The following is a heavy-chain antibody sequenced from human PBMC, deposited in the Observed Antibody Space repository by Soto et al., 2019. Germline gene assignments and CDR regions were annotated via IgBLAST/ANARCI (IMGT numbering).Heavy chain of an antibody. CDR3: ARRQLVSWGPFDY. D-gene: IGHD6-6*01. V-gene: IGHV1-18*01. Sequence: QVQLVQSGAEVKKPGASVKVSCKASGYTFTNYGLSWVRQAPGQGLEWMRWINPYNGNTDYAQKVQGRVTMTTDTSTTTAFMELRSLRSDDTAVYHCARRQLVSWGPFDYWGQGTLVTVSS. CDR2: INPYNGNT. J-gene: IGHJ4*02. CDR1: GYTFTNYG.